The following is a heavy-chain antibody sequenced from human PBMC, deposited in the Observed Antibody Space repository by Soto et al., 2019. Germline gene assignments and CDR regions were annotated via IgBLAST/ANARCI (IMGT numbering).Heavy chain of an antibody. J-gene: IGHJ6*02. CDR2: INHSGST. D-gene: IGHD4-17*01. CDR1: GGSFSGYY. CDR3: ASLMTTVTTDYYYGMDV. V-gene: IGHV4-34*01. Sequence: SETLSLTCAVYGGSFSGYYWSWIRQPPGKGLEWIGEINHSGSTNYNPSLKSRVTISVDTSKNQFSLKLSSVTAADTAVYYWASLMTTVTTDYYYGMDVWGQGTTVTVSS.